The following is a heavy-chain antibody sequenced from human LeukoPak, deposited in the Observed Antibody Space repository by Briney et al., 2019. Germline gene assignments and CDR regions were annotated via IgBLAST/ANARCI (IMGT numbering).Heavy chain of an antibody. CDR1: GFTFSSSS. Sequence: GGSLRLSCAASGFTFSSSSMNWVRQAPGKGLEWVSYISSSSSTIYYADSVKGRFTISRDNAKNSLYLQMNSLRDEDTAVYYCARDKEGYCSSTSCYSKNWFDPWGQGTLVTVSS. D-gene: IGHD2-2*02. V-gene: IGHV3-48*02. J-gene: IGHJ5*02. CDR3: ARDKEGYCSSTSCYSKNWFDP. CDR2: ISSSSSTI.